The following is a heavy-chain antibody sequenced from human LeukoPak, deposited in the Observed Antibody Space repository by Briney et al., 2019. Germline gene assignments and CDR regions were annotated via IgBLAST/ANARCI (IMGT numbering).Heavy chain of an antibody. V-gene: IGHV4-34*01. D-gene: IGHD3-10*01. J-gene: IGHJ4*02. CDR2: INHSGST. CDR1: GGSFSGYY. Sequence: SETLSLTCAVYGGSFSGYYWSWIRQPPGKGLEWIGEINHSGSTNYNPSLKSRVTISVDTSKNQFSLKLSSVTAAGTAVYYCARARSAVRGAKIDYWGQGTLVTVSS. CDR3: ARARSAVRGAKIDY.